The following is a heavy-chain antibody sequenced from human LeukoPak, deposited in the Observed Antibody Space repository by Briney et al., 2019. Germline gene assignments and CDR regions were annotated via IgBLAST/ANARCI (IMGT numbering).Heavy chain of an antibody. V-gene: IGHV3-21*01. Sequence: PGGSLRLSCAASGFTFSSYSMNWVRQAPGKGLEWVSSISSSSSYIYYADSVKGRFTICRDNAKNSLYLQMNSLRAEDTAVYYCAGLDDSSGYLDLLGAFDIWGQGTMVTVSS. CDR2: ISSSSSYI. CDR3: AGLDDSSGYLDLLGAFDI. J-gene: IGHJ3*02. D-gene: IGHD3-22*01. CDR1: GFTFSSYS.